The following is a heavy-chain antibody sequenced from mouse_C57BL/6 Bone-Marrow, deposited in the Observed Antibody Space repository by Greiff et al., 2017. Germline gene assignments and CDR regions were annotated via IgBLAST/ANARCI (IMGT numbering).Heavy chain of an antibody. CDR3: ARPAWFAY. J-gene: IGHJ3*01. V-gene: IGHV1-50*01. Sequence: QVQLQQPGAELVKPGASVKLSCKASGYTFTSYWMQWVKQRPGQGLEWIGEIDPSDSYTNYNQKFKGKATLTVDTSSSTAYMQLSSLTSEDSAVYYCARPAWFAYWGQWTLVTVSA. CDR1: GYTFTSYW. CDR2: IDPSDSYT.